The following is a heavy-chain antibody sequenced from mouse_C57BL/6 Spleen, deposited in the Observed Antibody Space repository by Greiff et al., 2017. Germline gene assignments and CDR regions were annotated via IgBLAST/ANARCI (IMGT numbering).Heavy chain of an antibody. D-gene: IGHD1-1*01. CDR1: GYTFTDYE. Sequence: QVQLQQSGAELVRPGASVTLSCKASGYTFTDYEMHWVKQTPVHGLEWIGAIDPETGGTAYNQKFKGKAILTADKSSSTAYMELRSLTSEDSAVYYCTRRGFYYYGSSYWYFDVWGTGTTVTVSS. CDR2: IDPETGGT. V-gene: IGHV1-15*01. J-gene: IGHJ1*03. CDR3: TRRGFYYYGSSYWYFDV.